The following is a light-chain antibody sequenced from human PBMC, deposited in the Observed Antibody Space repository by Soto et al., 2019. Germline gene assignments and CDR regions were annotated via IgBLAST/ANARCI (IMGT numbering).Light chain of an antibody. CDR1: SSDIGAYNY. J-gene: IGLJ1*01. Sequence: QSVLTQPPSASGSPGQSVTISCTGTSSDIGAYNYVSWYQQRPGKAPKLIIYEVNNRPSGVSNRFSGSKSGNTASLTISGLQAEDEADYYCSSFTRSSTYVFGSGTKLTVL. CDR3: SSFTRSSTYV. V-gene: IGLV2-14*01. CDR2: EVN.